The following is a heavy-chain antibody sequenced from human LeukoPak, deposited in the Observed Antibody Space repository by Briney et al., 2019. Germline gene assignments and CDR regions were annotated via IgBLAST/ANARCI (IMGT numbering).Heavy chain of an antibody. D-gene: IGHD1-7*01. CDR1: GFTFSSYE. J-gene: IGHJ4*02. V-gene: IGHV3-23*01. CDR3: AKDRDGGTNTRAKGFDY. Sequence: PGGSLRLSCAASGFTFSSYEMNWVRQAPGKGLEWVSAISASGGTTYSADSVRGRFTISRDNSKNTLYLQVNSLRVEDTAVYYCAKDRDGGTNTRAKGFDYWGQGTLVTVSS. CDR2: ISASGGTT.